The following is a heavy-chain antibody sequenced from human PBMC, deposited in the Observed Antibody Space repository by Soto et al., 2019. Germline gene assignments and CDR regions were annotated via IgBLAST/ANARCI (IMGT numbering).Heavy chain of an antibody. CDR3: ARGGGNDISRYYFVY. J-gene: IGHJ4*02. CDR1: GYTFTTYG. CDR2: ISAYNGNT. D-gene: IGHD3-22*01. Sequence: DSVKVSCKASGYTFTTYGINWVRQAPGQGLEWMGWISAYNGNTNYAQKLQGRVTMTTETSTSTAYMELRSLRSDDTAVYYCARGGGNDISRYYFVYCGQGTLVTVSS. V-gene: IGHV1-18*01.